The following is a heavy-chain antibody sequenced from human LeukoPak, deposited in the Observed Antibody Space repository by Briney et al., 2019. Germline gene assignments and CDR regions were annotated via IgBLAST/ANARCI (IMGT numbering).Heavy chain of an antibody. CDR3: ARGIRGVMGNWFDP. CDR2: VYNSGST. CDR1: GGSISSANYY. Sequence: PSETLSLTCTVSGGSISSANYYWGWIRQPSGKGLEWIGSVYNSGSTYYNPSLKSRVTVSLHMSQNQFSLRLTSVTAADTAVYYCARGIRGVMGNWFDPWGQGTLVTVSS. V-gene: IGHV4-39*07. J-gene: IGHJ5*02. D-gene: IGHD3-10*01.